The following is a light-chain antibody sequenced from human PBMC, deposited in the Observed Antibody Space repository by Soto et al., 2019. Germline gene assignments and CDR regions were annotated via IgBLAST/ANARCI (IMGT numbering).Light chain of an antibody. Sequence: EIVLTQAPDTPSLSPGERATLSCRASHSVSSYLSWYQQKPGQAPRLLIFDTSNRATGIPARFSGSGSGTDFTLTISSLEPEDFALYYCQQRRNWPITFGQGTRLDIK. CDR3: QQRRNWPIT. CDR2: DTS. CDR1: HSVSSY. J-gene: IGKJ5*01. V-gene: IGKV3-11*01.